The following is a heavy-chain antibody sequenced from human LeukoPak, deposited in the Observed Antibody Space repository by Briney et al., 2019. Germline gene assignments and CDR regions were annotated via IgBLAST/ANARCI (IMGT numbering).Heavy chain of an antibody. Sequence: PGGSLRLSCAASGFTFNKYLMTWVRQAPGKGLEWVANVNQDGTEKYYVDSVKGRFNISRDNAKNSLYLHMNSLRAEDTAVYYCARSKAGGYWGQGTLVIVST. D-gene: IGHD3-10*01. CDR1: GFTFNKYL. V-gene: IGHV3-7*01. CDR2: VNQDGTEK. J-gene: IGHJ4*02. CDR3: ARSKAGGY.